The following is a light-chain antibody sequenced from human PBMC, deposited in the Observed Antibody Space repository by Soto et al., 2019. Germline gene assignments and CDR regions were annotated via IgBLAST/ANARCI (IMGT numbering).Light chain of an antibody. J-gene: IGKJ1*01. Sequence: EIVMTQSPATLSVSPGERATLSCRASQSVGSNLAWYQLKPGQAPRLLIYGASTRATGIPARFSGSGSGTDFTLTISSLQSEDFAIYFCLQYNNWPPDRTFGQGTKVEIK. V-gene: IGKV3-15*01. CDR3: LQYNNWPPDRT. CDR1: QSVGSN. CDR2: GAS.